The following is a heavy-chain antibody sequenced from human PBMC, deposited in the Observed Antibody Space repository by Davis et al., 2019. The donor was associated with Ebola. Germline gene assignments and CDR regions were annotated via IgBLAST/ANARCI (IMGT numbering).Heavy chain of an antibody. CDR1: GFSFSDFW. CDR3: VKDTSNIWFDV. J-gene: IGHJ3*01. Sequence: LSLTCAASGFSFSDFWMHWVRHPPGKGLVWVARIESDASKTIYADSVKGRFTISRDNARNTLYLQMNSLRVEDTAMYYCVKDTSNIWFDVWGQGTLVTVSA. CDR2: IESDASKT. D-gene: IGHD2/OR15-2a*01. V-gene: IGHV3-74*01.